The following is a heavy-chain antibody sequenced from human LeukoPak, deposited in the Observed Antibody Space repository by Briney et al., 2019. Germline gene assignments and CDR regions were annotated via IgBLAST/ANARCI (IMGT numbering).Heavy chain of an antibody. CDR2: IKPNSGGT. Sequence: GSVTVSCTPSGYTFTVDYMRWVPHGPRQGLGRVGWIKPNSGGTNYGQQLRGRVTMTRDTSISTAYMELSRLRSDDTAVYYYARSIVVVANAGDLDIWGEGTMVSVSS. CDR1: GYTFTVDY. J-gene: IGHJ3*02. V-gene: IGHV1-2*02. CDR3: ARSIVVVANAGDLDI. D-gene: IGHD2-15*01.